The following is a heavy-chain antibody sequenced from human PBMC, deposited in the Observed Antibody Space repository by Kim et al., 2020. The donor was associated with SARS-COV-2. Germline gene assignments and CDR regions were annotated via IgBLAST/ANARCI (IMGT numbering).Heavy chain of an antibody. J-gene: IGHJ5*02. CDR2: N. Sequence: NDYTPPSKARCTISVDPSKNHFNLRLSSVTAADTAVYYCARQAGQNWIDPWGKGTLVTVSS. V-gene: IGHV4-59*08. CDR3: ARQAGQNWIDP.